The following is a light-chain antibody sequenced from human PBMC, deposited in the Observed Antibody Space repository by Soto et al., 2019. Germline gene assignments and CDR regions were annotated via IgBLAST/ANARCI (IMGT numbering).Light chain of an antibody. J-gene: IGLJ3*02. CDR1: MRDVGAYNL. CDR2: EVR. CDR3: SAYTARNTLV. Sequence: QSVLTQPASVSGSAGQSITISCSGTMRDVGAYNLVSWYQQHPGTAPKLIIYEVRNRPSGISSRFSGSRSGTTASLTISGLQSEDEGDYYCSAYTARNTLVFGGGTKVTVL. V-gene: IGLV2-14*01.